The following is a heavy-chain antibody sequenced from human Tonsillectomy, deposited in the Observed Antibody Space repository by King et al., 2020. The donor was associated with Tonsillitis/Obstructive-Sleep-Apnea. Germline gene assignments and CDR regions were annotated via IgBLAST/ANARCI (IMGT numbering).Heavy chain of an antibody. Sequence: VQLVESGGGLVQPGGSLRLSCAASGFTFNRYAMHWVRQAPGKGLEYVSAITTDGDSTYYANSVKGRFTISRDNSKSILYLQMGSLRAEDMAVYYCAGAGYSAYEMSYYGLDVWGQGTTVTVSS. CDR2: ITTDGDST. J-gene: IGHJ6*02. CDR1: GFTFNRYA. CDR3: AGAGYSAYEMSYYGLDV. D-gene: IGHD5-12*01. V-gene: IGHV3-64*01.